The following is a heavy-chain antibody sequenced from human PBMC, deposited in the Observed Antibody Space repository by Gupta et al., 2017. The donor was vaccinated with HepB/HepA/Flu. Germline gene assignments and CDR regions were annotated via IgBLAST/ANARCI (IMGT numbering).Heavy chain of an antibody. CDR3: AKDGLWFGGTSGYFDY. CDR1: GFTFDDYA. V-gene: IGHV3-43*02. Sequence: EVQLVESGGGVVQPGGSLRLSCAASGFTFDDYAMHWVRQAPGKGLEWVSLISGDGGSTYYADSVKGRFTISRDNSKNSLYLQMNSLRTEDTALYYCAKDGLWFGGTSGYFDYWGQGTLVTVSS. D-gene: IGHD3-10*01. J-gene: IGHJ4*02. CDR2: ISGDGGST.